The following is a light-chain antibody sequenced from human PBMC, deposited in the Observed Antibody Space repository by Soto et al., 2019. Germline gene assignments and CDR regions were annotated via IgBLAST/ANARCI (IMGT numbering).Light chain of an antibody. V-gene: IGKV3-15*01. J-gene: IGKJ1*01. CDR1: QSVDIN. CDR3: QQYQKLWT. CDR2: GAS. Sequence: ISWTQTPPTLSVCPWQRVTPSRRASQSVDINLAWYQQKPGQAPRLLIYGASTRATDMPGRFSGRGAGAEFTLTISGLQSEDFALYYCQQYQKLWTFGQGTKVDIK.